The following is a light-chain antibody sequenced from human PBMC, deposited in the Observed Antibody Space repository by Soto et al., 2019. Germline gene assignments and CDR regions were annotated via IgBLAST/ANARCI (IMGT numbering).Light chain of an antibody. CDR3: QLYGSSPMYT. J-gene: IGKJ5*01. CDR1: QSVTSTS. CDR2: GAS. Sequence: EIVLTQSPGTLSLSPGERATLSCRASQSVTSTSLAWYQQKPGQAPRLLMYGASSRATGIPARFSGSGSGTEFTLTISSLQSEDFAVYYCQLYGSSPMYTFGQGTRLEI. V-gene: IGKV3-20*01.